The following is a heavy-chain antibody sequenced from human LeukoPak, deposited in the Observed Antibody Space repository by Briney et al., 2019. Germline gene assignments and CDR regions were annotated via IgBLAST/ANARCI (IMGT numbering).Heavy chain of an antibody. CDR1: GVTVSSNY. CDR2: IYSGGST. J-gene: IGHJ4*02. Sequence: GGSLRLSCAACGVTVSSNYMSGVRQAPGKGLEWVSVIYSGGSTYYADSVKGRFTISRHNSKNTLYLQIISLRAEDTAVYYCARVQLVPYFEYWGQGTLVTVSS. CDR3: ARVQLVPYFEY. D-gene: IGHD6-6*01. V-gene: IGHV3-53*04.